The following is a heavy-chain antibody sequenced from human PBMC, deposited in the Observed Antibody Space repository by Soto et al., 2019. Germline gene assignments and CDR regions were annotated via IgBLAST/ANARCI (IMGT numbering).Heavy chain of an antibody. Sequence: QITLNESGPSVVRPTETLTLTCRLSGFSLTTSGVGVGWIRQSPGKAPEWLALIYWDDDKRYSASLKSRLTITTYTSKTQVVLTVSDLDPTDTATYYCAHRVLRTVFGLVTTTAIYFDFWGQGTPVAVS. CDR2: IYWDDDK. D-gene: IGHD3-3*01. CDR1: GFSLTTSGVG. V-gene: IGHV2-5*02. CDR3: AHRVLRTVFGLVTTTAIYFDF. J-gene: IGHJ4*02.